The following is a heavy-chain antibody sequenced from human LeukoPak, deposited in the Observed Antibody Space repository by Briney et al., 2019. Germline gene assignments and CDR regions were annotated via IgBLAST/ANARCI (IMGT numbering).Heavy chain of an antibody. Sequence: PGGSLRLSRAAYGFTFDDYAMHWVRQAPGKGLEWVSGISWNSGSIGYADSVKGRFTISRDNAKNSLYLQMNSLRAEDMALYYCAKSHSSGWYEVGTAIDYWGQGTLVTVSS. CDR3: AKSHSSGWYEVGTAIDY. J-gene: IGHJ4*02. D-gene: IGHD6-19*01. V-gene: IGHV3-9*03. CDR1: GFTFDDYA. CDR2: ISWNSGSI.